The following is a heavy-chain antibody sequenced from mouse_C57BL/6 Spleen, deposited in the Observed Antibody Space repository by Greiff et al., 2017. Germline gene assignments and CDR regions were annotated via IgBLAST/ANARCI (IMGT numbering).Heavy chain of an antibody. Sequence: QVQLQQPGPELVKPGASVKLSCKASGYTFTSYWMHWVKQRPGQGLEWIGNINPSNGGTNYNEKFKSKATLTVDKSSITAYMQLRILTSEDSSVYYCARPKLGRRYFDYWGQGTTLTVSS. CDR2: INPSNGGT. CDR1: GYTFTSYW. V-gene: IGHV1-53*01. J-gene: IGHJ2*01. CDR3: ARPKLGRRYFDY. D-gene: IGHD4-1*01.